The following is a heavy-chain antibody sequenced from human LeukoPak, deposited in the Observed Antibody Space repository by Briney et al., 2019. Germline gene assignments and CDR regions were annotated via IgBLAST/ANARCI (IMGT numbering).Heavy chain of an antibody. CDR2: IKQDGSEK. CDR1: GITFSSYW. CDR3: ASVAGPYYYYYYGMDV. V-gene: IGHV3-7*03. Sequence: PGGSLRLSCAASGITFSSYWMSWVRQAQGKGLEWVANIKQDGSEKYYVDSVKGRFTISRDNAKKSLYLQMNSLRAEDTAVYYCASVAGPYYYYYYGMDVWGQGTTVTVSS. J-gene: IGHJ6*02. D-gene: IGHD6-19*01.